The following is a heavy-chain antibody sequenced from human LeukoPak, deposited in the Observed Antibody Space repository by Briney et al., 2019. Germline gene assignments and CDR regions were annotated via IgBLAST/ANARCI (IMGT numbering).Heavy chain of an antibody. V-gene: IGHV3-7*03. CDR3: ARDWVAGVPFDAFDI. CDR1: GFTLGSNW. J-gene: IGHJ3*02. Sequence: AGSLTLSCAISGFTLGSNWMSWVRQAPGKGLEWVGYIKEDGSEKYYEDSVKGRFTISRDNAKNSLYLHMNSLTAEDTAMYYCARDWVAGVPFDAFDIWGQGTMVSVSS. D-gene: IGHD3-10*01. CDR2: IKEDGSEK.